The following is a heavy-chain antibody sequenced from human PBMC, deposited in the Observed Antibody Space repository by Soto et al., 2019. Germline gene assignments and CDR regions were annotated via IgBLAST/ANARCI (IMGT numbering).Heavy chain of an antibody. D-gene: IGHD6-19*01. Sequence: QVQLVQSGAEVRKTGASVNISCKASGYTFTTYAMHWVRQAPGQSPEWMGWINVGNGIPKYSQKCPGRVTFTRDTSANIAYMELTNLTSEDTAVYYCAREDPRGSGWYHWFDPWGQGTLVTVSS. CDR2: INVGNGIP. J-gene: IGHJ5*02. CDR1: GYTFTTYA. V-gene: IGHV1-3*01. CDR3: AREDPRGSGWYHWFDP.